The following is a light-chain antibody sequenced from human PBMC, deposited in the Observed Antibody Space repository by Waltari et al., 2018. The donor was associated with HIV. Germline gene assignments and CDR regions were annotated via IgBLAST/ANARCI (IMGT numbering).Light chain of an antibody. CDR1: QGIKTD. J-gene: IGKJ1*01. CDR2: SAS. V-gene: IGKV1-17*01. CDR3: LQHSVFPRT. Sequence: DIQMTQSPSSLSASVGGRVTITCRASQGIKTDLGWDQMRPGAAPRRLIYSASTLHTGVPSRFRGGGSERDFTLSSDGVQPEDAATYFCLQHSVFPRTFGQGT.